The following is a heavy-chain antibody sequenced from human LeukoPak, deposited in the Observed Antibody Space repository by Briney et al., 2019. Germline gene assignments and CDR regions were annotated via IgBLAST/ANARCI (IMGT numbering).Heavy chain of an antibody. J-gene: IGHJ4*02. CDR1: GFTFSSYG. V-gene: IGHV3-30*18. D-gene: IGHD3-10*01. CDR3: AKGGGYGSGTYSED. CDR2: ISYDGSNK. Sequence: GRSLRLSCAASGFTFSSYGMHWVRQAPGKGLEWVAVISYDGSNKYYADSVKGRFTISRDNSKNTLYLQMNSLRAEDTAVYYCAKGGGYGSGTYSEDWGQGILVTVSS.